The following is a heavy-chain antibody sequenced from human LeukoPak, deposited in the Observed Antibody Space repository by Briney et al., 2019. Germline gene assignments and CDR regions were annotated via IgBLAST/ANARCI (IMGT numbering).Heavy chain of an antibody. Sequence: SETLSLTCAVYGGSFSGYYWSWIRQPPGKGLEWIGEINHSGSTNYNPSPKSRVTISVDTSKNQFSLKLSSVTAADTAVYYCARDNRRGYSYGYNLWGQGTLVTVSS. J-gene: IGHJ5*02. CDR3: ARDNRRGYSYGYNL. CDR2: INHSGST. CDR1: GGSFSGYY. V-gene: IGHV4-34*01. D-gene: IGHD5-18*01.